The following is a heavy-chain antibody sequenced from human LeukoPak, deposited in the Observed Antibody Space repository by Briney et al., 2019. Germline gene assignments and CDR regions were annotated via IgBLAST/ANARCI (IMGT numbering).Heavy chain of an antibody. D-gene: IGHD3-9*01. V-gene: IGHV4-38-2*02. Sequence: SETLSLTCTVSGYSISSGYYWGWIRQPPGKGLEWIGSIYHSGSTYYNPSLKSRVTISVDTSKNQFSLKLSSVTAADTAVYYCARGSFDHYNFDYWGQGTLVTVSS. CDR1: GYSISSGYY. CDR2: IYHSGST. CDR3: ARGSFDHYNFDY. J-gene: IGHJ4*02.